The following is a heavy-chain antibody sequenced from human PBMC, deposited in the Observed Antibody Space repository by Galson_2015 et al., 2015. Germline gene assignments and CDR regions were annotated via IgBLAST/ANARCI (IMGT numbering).Heavy chain of an antibody. D-gene: IGHD1-14*01. CDR3: ARGDRVPIFDY. J-gene: IGHJ4*02. CDR1: GFTFSNSA. CDR2: ISSSSSYI. V-gene: IGHV3-21*01. Sequence: SLRLSCAASGFTFSNSAMHWVRQAPGKGPEWVSSISSSSSYIYYADSVKGRFTISRDNAKNSLYLQMNSLRAEDTAVYYCARGDRVPIFDYWGQGT.